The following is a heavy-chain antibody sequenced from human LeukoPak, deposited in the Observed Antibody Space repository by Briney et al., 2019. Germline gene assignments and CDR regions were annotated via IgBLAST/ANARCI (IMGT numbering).Heavy chain of an antibody. CDR1: GFTFKLSA. J-gene: IGHJ5*02. D-gene: IGHD2-8*01. V-gene: IGHV3-23*01. Sequence: PGGSLRLSCEASGFTFKLSAMNWVRQAPGKGLEWVSSISGFGTDTYYADSVKGRFTVSRDNSNSTLYLQMNSLRAEDTAVYYCARDRGPYAAIGNNWLDPWGQGTLVTVSS. CDR3: ARDRGPYAAIGNNWLDP. CDR2: ISGFGTDT.